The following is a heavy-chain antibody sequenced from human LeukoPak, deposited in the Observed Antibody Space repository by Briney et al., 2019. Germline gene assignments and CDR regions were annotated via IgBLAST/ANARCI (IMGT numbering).Heavy chain of an antibody. CDR3: ARDWGCSSTSCYTGAFDI. J-gene: IGHJ3*02. V-gene: IGHV1-18*01. Sequence: ASVKVSCKASGYTFTSYGISWGRQGPGQGEERMGWISAYNGNTKYEQKLQGRVTITKDTYTSGAYMEMRGLRSDDTAVYYCARDWGCSSTSCYTGAFDIWGQGTMVTVSS. CDR1: GYTFTSYG. CDR2: ISAYNGNT. D-gene: IGHD2-2*02.